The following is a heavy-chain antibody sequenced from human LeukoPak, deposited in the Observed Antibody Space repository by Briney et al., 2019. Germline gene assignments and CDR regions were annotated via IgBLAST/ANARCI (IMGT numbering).Heavy chain of an antibody. CDR3: TTGYSSSWVDY. J-gene: IGHJ4*02. CDR1: GFTFSNAW. Sequence: GGSLRLSCAASGFTFSNAWMSWVRQAPGKGLEWVGRIKSKTDGGTTDYAAPVKGGFTISRDDSKNTLYLQMNSLKTEDTAVYYCTTGYSSSWVDYWGQGTLVTVSS. CDR2: IKSKTDGGTT. V-gene: IGHV3-15*01. D-gene: IGHD6-13*01.